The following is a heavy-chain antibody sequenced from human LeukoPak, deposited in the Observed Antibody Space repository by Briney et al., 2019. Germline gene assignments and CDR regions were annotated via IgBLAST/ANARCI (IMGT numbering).Heavy chain of an antibody. J-gene: IGHJ3*02. V-gene: IGHV3-23*01. D-gene: IGHD2-2*02. CDR1: GLPLSSYA. Sequence: GGSLSLSCAPSGLPLSSYAMRWVRQAPGRGLEWVSSISGSGGSTYYADSVKGRFTISRDNTKNTLYLKMNSLRAEDTAVYYCAKDGYCSSTSCYKRGAGAFDIWGQGTMVTVSS. CDR2: ISGSGGST. CDR3: AKDGYCSSTSCYKRGAGAFDI.